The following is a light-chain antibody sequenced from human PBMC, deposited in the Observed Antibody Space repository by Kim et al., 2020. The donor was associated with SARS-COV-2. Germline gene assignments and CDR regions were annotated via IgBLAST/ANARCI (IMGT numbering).Light chain of an antibody. V-gene: IGLV1-44*01. CDR3: ASWDDSLDVWV. CDR2: NDV. J-gene: IGLJ3*02. Sequence: QSVLTQPPSASGTPGQRVTISCSGSSSNIGTHTVNWYQQLPGTAPRLLIYNDVQRPSGVPDRFSGSKSGTSGSLAIGGLQSEDEADYYCASWDDSLDVWVFGGGTQLTVL. CDR1: SSNIGTHT.